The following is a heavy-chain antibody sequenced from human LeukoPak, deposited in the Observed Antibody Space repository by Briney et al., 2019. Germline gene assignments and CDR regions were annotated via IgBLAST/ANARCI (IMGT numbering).Heavy chain of an antibody. J-gene: IGHJ3*02. CDR3: ASPPSQVWADVFDI. CDR2: IIPILGIA. CDR1: GGTFSSYT. V-gene: IGHV1-69*02. D-gene: IGHD2-8*01. Sequence: SVKVSCKASGGTFSSYTISWVRQAPGQGLEWVGRIIPILGIANYAQKFQGRVTITADKSTSTAYMELSSLRSEDTAVYYCASPPSQVWADVFDIWSQGTMVTVSS.